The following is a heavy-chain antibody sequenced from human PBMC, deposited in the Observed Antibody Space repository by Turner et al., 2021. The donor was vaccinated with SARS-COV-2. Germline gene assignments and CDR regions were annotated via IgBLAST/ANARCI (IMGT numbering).Heavy chain of an antibody. D-gene: IGHD3-22*01. CDR1: GFTFSSYV. J-gene: IGHJ4*02. CDR2: ISGSGGTK. CDR3: AKADRVMIVVVITLFDY. Sequence: EVQLLESGGGLVQPGGSLRLSCAASGFTFSSYVMSWVRQAPGKGLEWVSAISGSGGTKYYADSVKGRFTISRDNSKNTLFLQMNSLRAEDTAVYYCAKADRVMIVVVITLFDYWGQGTLVTVSS. V-gene: IGHV3-23*01.